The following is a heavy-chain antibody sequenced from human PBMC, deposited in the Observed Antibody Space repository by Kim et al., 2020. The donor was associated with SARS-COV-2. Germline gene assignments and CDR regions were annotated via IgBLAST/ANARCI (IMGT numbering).Heavy chain of an antibody. J-gene: IGHJ4*02. Sequence: SETLSLTCAVFGESSSGDFCSWIRQSPGKGLEWLGEINYSGRSDYNPSLKSRVTISVDTSKNQFSLELRSVTAADTAVYYCARRRYGDYAYFDSWGPGTRVTVSS. CDR3: ARRRYGDYAYFDS. CDR1: GESSSGDF. CDR2: INYSGRS. D-gene: IGHD4-17*01. V-gene: IGHV4-34*01.